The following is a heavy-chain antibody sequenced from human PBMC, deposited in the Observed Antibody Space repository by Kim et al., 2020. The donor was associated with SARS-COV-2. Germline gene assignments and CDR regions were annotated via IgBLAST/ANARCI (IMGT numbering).Heavy chain of an antibody. CDR3: ARAAAGLNWFDP. J-gene: IGHJ5*02. CDR2: TRNKANSYTT. CDR1: GFTFSDHY. V-gene: IGHV3-72*01. Sequence: GGSLRLSCAASGFTFSDHYMDWVRQAPGKGLEWVGRTRNKANSYTTEYAASVKGRFTISRDDSKNSLYLQMNSLKTEDTAVYYCARAAAGLNWFDPWGREPWSPSPQ. D-gene: IGHD6-13*01.